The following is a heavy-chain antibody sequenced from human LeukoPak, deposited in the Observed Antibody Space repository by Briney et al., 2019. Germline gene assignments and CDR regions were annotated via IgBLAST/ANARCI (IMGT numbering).Heavy chain of an antibody. J-gene: IGHJ4*02. CDR2: IYYSGST. Sequence: PPETLSLTCTVSGGSISSGGYYWSWIRQHPGKGLEWIGYIYYSGSTYYNPSLKSRVTISVDTSKNQFSLKLSSVTAADTAVYYCARAVGSSSFINYWGQGTLVTVSS. CDR3: ARAVGSSSFINY. V-gene: IGHV4-31*03. D-gene: IGHD6-6*01. CDR1: GGSISSGGYY.